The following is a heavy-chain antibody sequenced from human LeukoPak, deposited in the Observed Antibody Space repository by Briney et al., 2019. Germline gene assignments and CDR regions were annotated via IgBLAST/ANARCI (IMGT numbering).Heavy chain of an antibody. CDR3: ARVVCSSPSCYKDAFDI. Sequence: ASVKVSRKASGYTFTSYYMHWVRLAHGQGLERMGWINPNSGGTNYGQKFQGRVTMTRQTTISTAYMEVSRLISDDTAVYYCARVVCSSPSCYKDAFDIWGQGTMVTFSS. CDR2: INPNSGGT. V-gene: IGHV1-2*02. J-gene: IGHJ3*02. CDR1: GYTFTSYY. D-gene: IGHD2-2*02.